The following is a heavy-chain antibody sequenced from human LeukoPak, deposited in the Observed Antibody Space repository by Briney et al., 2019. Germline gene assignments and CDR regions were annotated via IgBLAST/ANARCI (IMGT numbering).Heavy chain of an antibody. CDR1: GVSISSSSYY. CDR3: ARNSGYARYYYYGMDV. J-gene: IGHJ6*02. CDR2: IYYSGST. Sequence: SETLSLTCTVSGVSISSSSYYWGWIRQPPGKGLEWIGSIYYSGSTYYNPSLKSRVTISVDTSKNQFSLKLSSVTAADTAVYYCARNSGYARYYYYGMDVWGQGTTVTVSS. D-gene: IGHD5-12*01. V-gene: IGHV4-39*01.